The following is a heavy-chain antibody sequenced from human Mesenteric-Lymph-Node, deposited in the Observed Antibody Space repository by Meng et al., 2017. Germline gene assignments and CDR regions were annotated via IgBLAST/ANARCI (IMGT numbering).Heavy chain of an antibody. V-gene: IGHV2-5*02. J-gene: IGHJ4*02. Sequence: QITLKEPAPSLVKPTQTLTLTCTFSGFSFTTTGVGVAWIRQPPGKALEWLAVIYWDDDKRYSPSLKTRVTIAKDTSKNQVVLTMTNMDPVDTATYFCAHRSSYSGGWDTPIFDFWGQGTLVTVSS. D-gene: IGHD6-19*01. CDR2: IYWDDDK. CDR1: GFSFTTTGVG. CDR3: AHRSSYSGGWDTPIFDF.